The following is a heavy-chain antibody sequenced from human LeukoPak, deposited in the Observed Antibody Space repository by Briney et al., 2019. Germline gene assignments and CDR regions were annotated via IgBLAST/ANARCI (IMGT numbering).Heavy chain of an antibody. Sequence: GASVKVSCKASGYTFTNYDINWVRQAPGQGLEWMGWMNPNSGNTGYAQKFQGRFTLTRETFISTAYMELSSLRSDDTAVYSCVRAMAPLDKFHYQYAMDVWGQGTLVTVSS. V-gene: IGHV1-8*01. CDR3: VRAMAPLDKFHYQYAMDV. CDR1: GYTFTNYD. D-gene: IGHD5-24*01. CDR2: MNPNSGNT. J-gene: IGHJ6*02.